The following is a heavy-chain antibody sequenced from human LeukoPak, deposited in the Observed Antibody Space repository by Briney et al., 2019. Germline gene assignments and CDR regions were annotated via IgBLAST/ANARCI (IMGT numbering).Heavy chain of an antibody. CDR2: ISDSGGAT. D-gene: IGHD6-19*01. CDR3: ARDSSGWSKNY. V-gene: IGHV3-23*01. J-gene: IGHJ4*02. CDR1: GFTFSSYA. Sequence: GGSLRLSCAASGFTFSSYAMTWVRQAPGKGLEWVSAISDSGGATYYADSVKGRFTISRDNSKNMMYLQMNSLRVEDTAVYYCARDSSGWSKNYWGQGTLVTVSS.